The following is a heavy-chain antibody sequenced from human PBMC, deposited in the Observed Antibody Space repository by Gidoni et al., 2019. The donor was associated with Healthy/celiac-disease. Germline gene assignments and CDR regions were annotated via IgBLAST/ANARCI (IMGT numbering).Heavy chain of an antibody. CDR3: ARGRRIVVVIPILFDY. J-gene: IGHJ4*02. V-gene: IGHV4-34*01. Sequence: GLEWIGEINHSGSTNYNPSLKSRVTISVDTSKNQFSLKLSSVTAADTAVYYCARGRRIVVVIPILFDYWGQGTLVTVSS. CDR2: INHSGST. D-gene: IGHD3-22*01.